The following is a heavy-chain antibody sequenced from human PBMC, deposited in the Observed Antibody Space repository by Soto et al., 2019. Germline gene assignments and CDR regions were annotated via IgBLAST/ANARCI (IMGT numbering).Heavy chain of an antibody. CDR3: ARGRHGAAGVHDAFDI. CDR1: GGSFSGYY. J-gene: IGHJ3*02. D-gene: IGHD6-13*01. Sequence: NPSETLSLTCAVYGGSFSGYYWSWIRQPPGKGLEWIGEINHSGSTNYNPSLKIRVTISVDTSKNQFSLKLSSVTAADTAVYYCARGRHGAAGVHDAFDIWGQGTMVTVSS. V-gene: IGHV4-34*01. CDR2: INHSGST.